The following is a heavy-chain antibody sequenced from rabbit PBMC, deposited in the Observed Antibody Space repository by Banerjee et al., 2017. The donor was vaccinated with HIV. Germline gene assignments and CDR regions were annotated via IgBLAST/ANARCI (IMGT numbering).Heavy chain of an antibody. V-gene: IGHV1S40*01. CDR3: ARAGGFENYFNL. CDR2: IYTGDGST. Sequence: QSLEESGGDLVKPGASLTLTCTASGFSFSSYYYMCWVRQAPGKGLELIACIYTGDGSTYYASWAKGRFTISKASSTTVTLQMTSLTAADTATYFCARAGGFENYFNLWGPGTLVTVS. D-gene: IGHD1-1*01. CDR1: GFSFSSYYY. J-gene: IGHJ4*01.